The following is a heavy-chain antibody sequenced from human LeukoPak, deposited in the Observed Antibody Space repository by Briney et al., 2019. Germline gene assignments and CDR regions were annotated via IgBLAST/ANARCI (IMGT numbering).Heavy chain of an antibody. CDR3: ARERVSPHWFDY. Sequence: ASVKVSCKASGGTFSSYAISWVRQAPGQGLEWMGGIIPIFGTANYAQKFQGRVTITADESTSTAYMELSSLTSEDTAVYYCARERVSPHWFDYWGQGTLVTVSS. CDR2: IIPIFGTA. CDR1: GGTFSSYA. V-gene: IGHV1-69*13. D-gene: IGHD1-1*01. J-gene: IGHJ4*02.